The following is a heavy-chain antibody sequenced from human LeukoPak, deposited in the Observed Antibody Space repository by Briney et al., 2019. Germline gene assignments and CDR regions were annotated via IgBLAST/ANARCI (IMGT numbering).Heavy chain of an antibody. CDR1: GFTFSNFA. V-gene: IGHV3-23*01. CDR2: ISPDGNYI. D-gene: IGHD6-19*01. CDR3: VSQRDHRVAVAGSFDN. J-gene: IGHJ4*02. Sequence: GGSLRLSCAASGFTFSNFAMSWVRQTPGTGLAWLSAISPDGNYIYYADSVKGRFTTSRDNSKNTLYLQMTSLRIEDTAVYFCVSQRDHRVAVAGSFDNWGQGTLISVSP.